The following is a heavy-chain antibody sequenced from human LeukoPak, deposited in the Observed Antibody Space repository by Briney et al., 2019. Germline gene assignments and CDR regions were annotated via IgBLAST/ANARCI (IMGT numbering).Heavy chain of an antibody. J-gene: IGHJ6*03. D-gene: IGHD3-10*01. Sequence: KASETLSLTCTVSGGSISSDDYYWSWIRQPPGKGLEWIGYIYYSGSTYYNPSLKSRVTISVDTSKNQFSLKLSSVTAADTAVYYCARAHYRSGSLYYYYYYMDVWGKGTTVTVSS. CDR2: IYYSGST. CDR1: GGSISSDDYY. V-gene: IGHV4-30-4*08. CDR3: ARAHYRSGSLYYYYYYMDV.